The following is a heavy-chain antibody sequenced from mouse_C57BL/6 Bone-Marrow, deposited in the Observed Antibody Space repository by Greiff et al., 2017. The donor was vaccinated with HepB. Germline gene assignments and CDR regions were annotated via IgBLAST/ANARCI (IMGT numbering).Heavy chain of an antibody. V-gene: IGHV1-64*01. CDR2: IHPNSGST. D-gene: IGHD2-2*01. CDR3: ARAVYYGYEYYAMDY. J-gene: IGHJ4*01. Sequence: VQLKQPGAELVKPGASVKLSCKASGYTFTSYWMHWVKQRPGQGLEWIGMIHPNSGSTNYNEKFKSKATLTVDKSSSTAYMQLSSLTSEDSAVYYCARAVYYGYEYYAMDYWGQGTSVTVSS. CDR1: GYTFTSYW.